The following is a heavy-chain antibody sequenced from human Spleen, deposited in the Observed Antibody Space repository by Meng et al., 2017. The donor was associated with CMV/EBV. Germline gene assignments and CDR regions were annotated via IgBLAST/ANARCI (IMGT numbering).Heavy chain of an antibody. CDR1: GYSFTYFW. V-gene: IGHV5-51*01. Sequence: KGSGYSFTYFWIGWLRQLPGKGLEWMGIIHPGNSDIRYSPSFQGHVTISADKSTTTVHLQWISLKASDTAIYYCARPPGDFWSGFYHWGQGTLVTVSS. CDR2: IHPGNSDI. D-gene: IGHD3-3*01. CDR3: ARPPGDFWSGFYH. J-gene: IGHJ1*01.